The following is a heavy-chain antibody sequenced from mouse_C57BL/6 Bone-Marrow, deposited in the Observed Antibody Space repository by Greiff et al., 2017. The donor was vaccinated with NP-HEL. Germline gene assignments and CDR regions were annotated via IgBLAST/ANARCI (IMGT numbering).Heavy chain of an antibody. CDR3: TRDLVLLRYPPLKFDV. CDR1: GYTFTDYE. J-gene: IGHJ1*03. V-gene: IGHV1-15*01. CDR2: IDPETGGT. D-gene: IGHD1-1*01. Sequence: VQGVESGAELVRPGASVTLSCKASGYTFTDYEMHWVKQTPVHGLEWIGAIDPETGGTAYNQKFKGKAILTADKSSSTAYMELRSLTSEDSAVYYCTRDLVLLRYPPLKFDVWGTGTTVTVSS.